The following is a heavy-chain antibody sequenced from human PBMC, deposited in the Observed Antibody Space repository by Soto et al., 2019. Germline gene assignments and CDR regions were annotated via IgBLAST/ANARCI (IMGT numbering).Heavy chain of an antibody. J-gene: IGHJ3*02. CDR2: IIPILGIA. D-gene: IGHD1-20*01. CDR3: ARLGYNWNDVNAFDI. V-gene: IGHV1-69*04. Sequence: ASVKVSCKASGGTFSSYAISWVRQAPGQGLEWMGRIIPILGIANYAQKFQGRVTITADKSTSTAYMELSSLRSEDTAVYYCARLGYNWNDVNAFDIWGQGTMVTVSS. CDR1: GGTFSSYA.